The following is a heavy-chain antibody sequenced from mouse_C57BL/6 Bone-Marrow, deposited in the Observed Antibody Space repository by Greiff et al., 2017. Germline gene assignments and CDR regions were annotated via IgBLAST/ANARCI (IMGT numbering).Heavy chain of an antibody. CDR1: CYPFTNYL. CDR2: MHPNGGSP. J-gene: IGHJ4*01. Sequence: VQLQPPGAEAVKPWASGELFFQAFCYPFTNYLIPLVKAGPGQGLEGIGMMHPNGGSPDYNEKFKSEATLSVDKSSRTAYMEHSSLTSEDSAVYYCARSYDYDDYTMDYWGQGTSVTVSS. CDR3: ARSYDYDDYTMDY. D-gene: IGHD2-4*01. V-gene: IGHV1-64*01.